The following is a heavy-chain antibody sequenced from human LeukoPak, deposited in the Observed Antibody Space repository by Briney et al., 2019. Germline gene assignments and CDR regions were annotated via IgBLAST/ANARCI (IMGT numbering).Heavy chain of an antibody. V-gene: IGHV1-2*02. J-gene: IGHJ3*02. D-gene: IGHD2-15*01. CDR1: GYTFTGYY. Sequence: GASVKVSCKASGYTFTGYYMHWVRQAPGQGLEWMGWINPNSGGTNYAQKFQGRVTMTRDTSISTAYMELSRLRSDDTAVYYCASSDRSGGSCYPRARDAFDIWGQGTMVTVSS. CDR2: INPNSGGT. CDR3: ASSDRSGGSCYPRARDAFDI.